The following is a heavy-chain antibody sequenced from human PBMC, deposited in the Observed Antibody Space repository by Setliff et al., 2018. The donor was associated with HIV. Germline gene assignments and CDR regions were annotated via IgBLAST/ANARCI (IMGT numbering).Heavy chain of an antibody. CDR1: GLSLSSSGVG. V-gene: IGHV2-5*01. CDR2: IYWNNNK. J-gene: IGHJ4*02. Sequence: SGPTLVNPTQTLTLTCTFSGLSLSSSGVGVGWFRQSPGKALEWLAFIYWNNNKHYSTSLKSRLTVTKDTSKNRVVFTMTNMDPVDTATYYCAYSGRQLRGPYFDFWGQGTPVTSPQ. CDR3: AYSGRQLRGPYFDF. D-gene: IGHD1-1*01.